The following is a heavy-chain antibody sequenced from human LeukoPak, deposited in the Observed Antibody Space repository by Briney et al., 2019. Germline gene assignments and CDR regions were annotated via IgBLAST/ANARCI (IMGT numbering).Heavy chain of an antibody. CDR1: GFTFSSYA. D-gene: IGHD3-22*01. J-gene: IGHJ4*02. Sequence: GSLRLSCAASGFTFSSYAMRWVRPAPGKGVEWVSAISGSGGSTYYADSVKGRFTISRDNSKNTLYLQMNSLRAEDTAVYYCAKDYDSSGYYDYWGQGTLVTVSS. CDR2: ISGSGGST. CDR3: AKDYDSSGYYDY. V-gene: IGHV3-23*01.